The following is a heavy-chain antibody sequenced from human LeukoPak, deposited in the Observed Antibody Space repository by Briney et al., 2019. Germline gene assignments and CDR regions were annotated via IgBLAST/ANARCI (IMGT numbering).Heavy chain of an antibody. V-gene: IGHV3-30*18. Sequence: GGSLRLSCAASGFTFSSYGMHWVRQAPGKGLEWVAVISYDGSNKYYADSVKGRFTISRDNSKITLYLQMNSLRAEDTAVYYCAKGWNYYDSSGPLDYWGQGTLVTVSS. D-gene: IGHD3-22*01. CDR2: ISYDGSNK. CDR1: GFTFSSYG. CDR3: AKGWNYYDSSGPLDY. J-gene: IGHJ4*02.